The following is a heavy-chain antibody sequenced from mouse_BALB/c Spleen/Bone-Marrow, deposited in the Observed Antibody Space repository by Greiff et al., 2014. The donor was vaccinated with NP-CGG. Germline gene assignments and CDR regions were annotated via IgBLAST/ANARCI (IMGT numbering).Heavy chain of an antibody. V-gene: IGHV4-1*02. CDR3: ARLYYYGHFTY. D-gene: IGHD1-1*01. Sequence: EVKLMESGGGLVQPGGSLKLSCAASGFDFSRYWMSWVRQAPGKGLEWIGEINPDSSTINYTPSLKDKFIISRDNAKNTLYLQMGKVRSEDTALYYCARLYYYGHFTYWGQGTLVTVSA. J-gene: IGHJ3*01. CDR1: GFDFSRYW. CDR2: INPDSSTI.